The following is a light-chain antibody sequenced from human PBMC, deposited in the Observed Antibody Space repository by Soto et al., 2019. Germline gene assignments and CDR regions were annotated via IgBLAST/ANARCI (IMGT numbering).Light chain of an antibody. CDR2: GAS. J-gene: IGKJ5*01. V-gene: IGKV3-15*01. Sequence: EVVMTQSPATLSVSPGERATLSCMASQSVSSDLAWYQQKPGQAPRLLIYGASTRAIGIPARFSGSGSGTEFTLTISSLQSEDFAVYYCQQYNNWPPTFGQGTRLEIK. CDR1: QSVSSD. CDR3: QQYNNWPPT.